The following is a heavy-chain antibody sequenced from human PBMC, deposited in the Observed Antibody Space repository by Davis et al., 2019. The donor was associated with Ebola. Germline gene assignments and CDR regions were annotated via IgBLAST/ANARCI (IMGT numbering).Heavy chain of an antibody. CDR1: GYTFSNFH. J-gene: IGHJ4*02. D-gene: IGHD3-22*01. V-gene: IGHV1-18*04. CDR2: ISTNNADT. CDR3: ARTTRSSGRSDF. Sequence: ASVTVSCKASGYTFSNFHITWVRQAPGQGFEWMGWISTNNADTKYAQKFQGRVTMTTDTSTNTAFMEMRGLRSDDTAVYYCARTTRSSGRSDFWGQGTLVTVSS.